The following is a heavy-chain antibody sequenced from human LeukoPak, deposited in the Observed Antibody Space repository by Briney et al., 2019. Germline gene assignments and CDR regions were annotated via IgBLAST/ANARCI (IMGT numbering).Heavy chain of an antibody. D-gene: IGHD2-2*01. CDR2: MNPNSGNT. CDR1: GYTFTSYD. V-gene: IGHV1-8*03. J-gene: IGHJ3*02. Sequence: ASVKVSCKASGYTFTSYDINWVRQATGQGLEWMGWMNPNSGNTGYAQKFQGRVTITRNTSISTAYMELSSLRSEDTAVYYCARGVADRAVVVVPAATSDAFDIWGQGTMVTVSS. CDR3: ARGVADRAVVVVPAATSDAFDI.